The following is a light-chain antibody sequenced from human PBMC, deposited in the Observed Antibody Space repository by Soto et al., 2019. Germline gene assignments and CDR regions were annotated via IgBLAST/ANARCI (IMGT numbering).Light chain of an antibody. J-gene: IGKJ1*01. CDR1: QSVSSN. CDR3: QQYNNWPRT. CDR2: GAS. Sequence: EIVMTQSPATLSVSPGERATLSCRASQSVSSNLAWYQQKPGQAPRLLIYGASTRATGIPARFSGSGSGTEFTPNISGLQSEYFAVYYCQQYNNWPRTFGQGTKVEIK. V-gene: IGKV3-15*01.